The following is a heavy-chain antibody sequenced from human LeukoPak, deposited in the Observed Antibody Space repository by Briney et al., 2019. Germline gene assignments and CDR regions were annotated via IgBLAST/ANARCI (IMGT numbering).Heavy chain of an antibody. CDR3: ARPDGSGEYFQH. CDR2: ISYDGSNK. V-gene: IGHV3-30-3*01. D-gene: IGHD6-25*01. J-gene: IGHJ1*01. CDR1: GFTFSSYA. Sequence: GGSLRLSCAASGFTFSSYAMHWVRQAPGKGLEWVAVISYDGSNKYYADSVKGRFTISRDNSKNTLYLQMNSLRAEDTAVYYCARPDGSGEYFQHWGQGNLVTVSS.